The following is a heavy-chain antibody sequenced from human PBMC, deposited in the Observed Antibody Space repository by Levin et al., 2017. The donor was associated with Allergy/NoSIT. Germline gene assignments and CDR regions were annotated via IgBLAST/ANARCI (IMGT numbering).Heavy chain of an antibody. CDR3: AGADYGSGSFVPPFDY. D-gene: IGHD3-10*01. Sequence: GGSLRLSCAASGFTFSSYAMHWVRQAPGKGLEWVAVISYDGSNKYYADSVKGRFTISRDNSKNTLYLQMNSLRAEDTAVYYCAGADYGSGSFVPPFDYWGQGTLVTVSS. V-gene: IGHV3-30-3*01. CDR1: GFTFSSYA. J-gene: IGHJ4*02. CDR2: ISYDGSNK.